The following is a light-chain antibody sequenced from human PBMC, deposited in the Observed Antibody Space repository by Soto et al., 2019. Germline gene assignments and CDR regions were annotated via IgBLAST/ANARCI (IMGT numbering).Light chain of an antibody. Sequence: QSVLTQPPSASGTPGQRVTMSCSGSSSNIGSNYVYWYQQLPGTAPKLLIYSNNQRPSGVPDRFSGSKSGTSASLAISGLRSEDEADYYCAAWDDSLSGYVFGIGTKLTVL. V-gene: IGLV1-47*02. CDR2: SNN. J-gene: IGLJ1*01. CDR1: SSNIGSNY. CDR3: AAWDDSLSGYV.